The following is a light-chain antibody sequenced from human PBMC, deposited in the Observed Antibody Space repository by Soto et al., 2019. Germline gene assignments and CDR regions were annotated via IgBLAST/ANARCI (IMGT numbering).Light chain of an antibody. CDR3: QQDGSSPLT. CDR1: QSVSSSF. V-gene: IGKV3-20*01. CDR2: GAS. Sequence: ECVLTQSPGTLSWSNGERATLSCRASQSVSSSFLAWYQQTPGQAPRLLIYGASRRATGIPDRFSGSGSGTDFTLTISRLEPEDFAVYYCQQDGSSPLTFGGGTKV. J-gene: IGKJ4*01.